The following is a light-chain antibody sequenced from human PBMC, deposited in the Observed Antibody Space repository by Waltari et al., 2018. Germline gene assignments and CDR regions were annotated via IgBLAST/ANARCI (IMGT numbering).Light chain of an antibody. Sequence: QPGKGHRYVMKGNSYGSHRKVDDIPGRFSASNAGTEHYLTISSLQSEDEADYYCQTGGHGTWVFGGGTKLTVL. J-gene: IGLJ3*02. V-gene: IGLV4-69*01. CDR2: GNSYGSH. CDR3: QTGGHGTWV.